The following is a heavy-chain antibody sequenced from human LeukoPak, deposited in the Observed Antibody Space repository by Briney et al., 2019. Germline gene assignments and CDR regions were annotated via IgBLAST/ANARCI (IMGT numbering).Heavy chain of an antibody. CDR1: GFTFSSYG. CDR2: ISYDGSSE. V-gene: IGHV3-30*18. Sequence: GGSLSLSCAASGFTFSSYGMHWVRQAPGKGLEWVGVISYDGSSEYYADSVQGRFTVARDNSKNTLYLQMNSLRAEDTAVYYCAKGLYNGGALFDFWGQGTLVTVSS. CDR3: AKGLYNGGALFDF. D-gene: IGHD4-23*01. J-gene: IGHJ4*02.